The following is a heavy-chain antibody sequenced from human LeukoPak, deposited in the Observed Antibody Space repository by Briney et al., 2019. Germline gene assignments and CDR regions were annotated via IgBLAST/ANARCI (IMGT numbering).Heavy chain of an antibody. D-gene: IGHD3-22*01. Sequence: ASVKVSCKASAYSFTDYYIHWVRQAPGQGLESMGRINPNSGGTDYAQKFQGRVTMTRDTSISTAYMELSRLRSDDTAVYYCARSSPTYYFDSRGYYYGDDWGQGTLVIVSS. CDR3: ARSSPTYYFDSRGYYYGDD. CDR1: AYSFTDYY. CDR2: INPNSGGT. V-gene: IGHV1-2*06. J-gene: IGHJ4*02.